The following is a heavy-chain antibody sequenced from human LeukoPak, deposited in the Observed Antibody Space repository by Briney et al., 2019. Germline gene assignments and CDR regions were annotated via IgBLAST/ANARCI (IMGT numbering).Heavy chain of an antibody. J-gene: IGHJ3*02. CDR2: IKQDGSEK. Sequence: GGSLRLSCAASGFTFSSYWMSWVRQAPGKGLEWVANIKQDGSEKYYVDSVKGRFTISRDNAKNSLYLQMNSLRAEDTAVYYCARDWVEMATISYAFDIWGQGTMVTASS. CDR3: ARDWVEMATISYAFDI. CDR1: GFTFSSYW. D-gene: IGHD5-24*01. V-gene: IGHV3-7*01.